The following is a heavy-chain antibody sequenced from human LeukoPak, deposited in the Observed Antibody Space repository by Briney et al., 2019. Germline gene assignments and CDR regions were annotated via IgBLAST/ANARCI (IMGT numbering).Heavy chain of an antibody. Sequence: GGSLRLSCVASGFTFSSYSMNWVRQAPGKGLEWVANIKRDGGDKYYVDSVKGRFSISRDSAKNSLYLHMNSLRAEDTAVYYCARGDEYTTSPWGQGTLVTVSS. J-gene: IGHJ4*02. V-gene: IGHV3-7*05. CDR3: ARGDEYTTSP. CDR1: GFTFSSYS. D-gene: IGHD2-2*02. CDR2: IKRDGGDK.